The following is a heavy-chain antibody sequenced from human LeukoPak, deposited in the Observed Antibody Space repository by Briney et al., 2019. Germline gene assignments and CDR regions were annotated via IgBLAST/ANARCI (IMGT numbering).Heavy chain of an antibody. V-gene: IGHV3-7*03. CDR2: IKPDGSEK. D-gene: IGHD5-12*01. Sequence: GGSLRLSCAASGFTFSSYWMSWVRQAPGKGLEWVANIKPDGSEKHYVDSVKGRLTIARDNAKNSLYLQMNSLRAEDTAVYYCAKEGIDGSGYDLDYWGQGTRVTVSS. J-gene: IGHJ4*02. CDR3: AKEGIDGSGYDLDY. CDR1: GFTFSSYW.